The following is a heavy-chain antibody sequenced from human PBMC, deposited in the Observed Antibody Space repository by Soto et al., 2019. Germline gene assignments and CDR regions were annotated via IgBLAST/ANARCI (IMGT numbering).Heavy chain of an antibody. CDR3: ARGQGAAIGDYYYHGMDV. CDR1: GFIFSGSA. Sequence: EVQLVESGGGLVQPGGSLKLSCAASGFIFSGSAIHWVRQASGKGLEWVGRIRSRANNFATSSAASVKGRFTFSRDDSKNTAYPQMNTLKPEDTAVYYCARGQGAAIGDYYYHGMDVW. V-gene: IGHV3-73*02. D-gene: IGHD2-2*02. CDR2: IRSRANNFAT. J-gene: IGHJ6*01.